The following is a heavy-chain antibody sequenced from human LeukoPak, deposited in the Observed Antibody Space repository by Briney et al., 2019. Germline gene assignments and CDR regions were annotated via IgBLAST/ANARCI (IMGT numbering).Heavy chain of an antibody. J-gene: IGHJ4*02. CDR3: AREDSSGYLGY. D-gene: IGHD3-22*01. Sequence: PSETLSLTCTVSGGSVSSNIYYWNWIRQPPGKGLEWIGYIYYSGGTNYNPSLKGRVTISVDTSKNQFSLKLTSLTAADAAVYYCAREDSSGYLGYWGQGTLVTVSS. V-gene: IGHV4-61*01. CDR2: IYYSGGT. CDR1: GGSVSSNIYY.